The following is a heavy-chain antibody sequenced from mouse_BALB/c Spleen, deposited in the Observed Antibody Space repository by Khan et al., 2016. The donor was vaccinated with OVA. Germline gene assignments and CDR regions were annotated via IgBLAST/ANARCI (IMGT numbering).Heavy chain of an antibody. V-gene: IGHV1S41*01. J-gene: IGHJ4*01. CDR1: GYTFTSYW. CDR3: ARENYYGSSCYAMDY. CDR2: IAPGSGST. Sequence: DLVTPGASVKLSCKASGYTFTSYWINWIKQRPGQGLEWIGRIAPGSGSTDYNEMFKGKATLTVDTSSSTVYIQLSSLSSEDSAVYFCARENYYGSSCYAMDYWGQGTSVTVSS. D-gene: IGHD1-1*01.